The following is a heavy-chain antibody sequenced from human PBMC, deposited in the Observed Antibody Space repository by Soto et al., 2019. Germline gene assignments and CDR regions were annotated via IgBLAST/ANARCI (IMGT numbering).Heavy chain of an antibody. CDR1: GGSISSYY. J-gene: IGHJ5*02. V-gene: IGHV4-4*07. Sequence: LSLTCTVSGGSISSYYWSWIRQPAGKGLEWIGRIYTSGSTNYNPSLKSRVTMSVDTSKNQFSLKLSSVTAADTAVYYCARDRTPRYCTNGVCYTAGFDPWGQGTLVTVSS. D-gene: IGHD2-8*01. CDR2: IYTSGST. CDR3: ARDRTPRYCTNGVCYTAGFDP.